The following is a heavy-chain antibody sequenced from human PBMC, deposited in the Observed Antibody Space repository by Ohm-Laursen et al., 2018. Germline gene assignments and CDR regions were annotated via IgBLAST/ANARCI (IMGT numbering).Heavy chain of an antibody. D-gene: IGHD2-2*02. CDR3: ARASSGGYIVVVPAAITSGHYYYYYGMDV. Sequence: SLRLSCAASGFTFSSYSMNWVRQAPGRGLEWVSSISSSSSYIYYADSVKGRFTISRDNAKNSLYLQMNSLRAEDTAVYYCARASSGGYIVVVPAAITSGHYYYYYGMDVWGQGTTVTVSS. CDR1: GFTFSSYS. J-gene: IGHJ6*02. V-gene: IGHV3-21*01. CDR2: ISSSSSYI.